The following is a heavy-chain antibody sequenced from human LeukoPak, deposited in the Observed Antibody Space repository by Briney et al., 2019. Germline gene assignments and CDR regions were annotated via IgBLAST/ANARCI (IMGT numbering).Heavy chain of an antibody. CDR3: ARVAAKTTVVNSAFDI. V-gene: IGHV4-34*01. CDR1: GGSFSGYS. D-gene: IGHD4-23*01. Sequence: SETLSLTCAVYGGSFSGYSWNWIRQPPGKGLEWIGEIYHSGNTNYNPSLMSRVTISVDTSKNQFSLRLNSVTAADTAVYYCARVAAKTTVVNSAFDIWGQGTMITVPS. CDR2: IYHSGNT. J-gene: IGHJ3*02.